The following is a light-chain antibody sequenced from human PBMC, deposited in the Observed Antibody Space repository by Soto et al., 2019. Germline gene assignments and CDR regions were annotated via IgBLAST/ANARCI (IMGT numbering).Light chain of an antibody. CDR1: QDISRW. Sequence: DIQMTQSPATLSASLGDRVSITCRASQDISRWLAWYQQKPGRAPKLLIYDASNLEAGVPSRFRGSGSGTDFTFTISRLQPEDIATYYCQQYENLPTFGQGTRLE. V-gene: IGKV1-33*01. CDR3: QQYENLPT. J-gene: IGKJ5*01. CDR2: DAS.